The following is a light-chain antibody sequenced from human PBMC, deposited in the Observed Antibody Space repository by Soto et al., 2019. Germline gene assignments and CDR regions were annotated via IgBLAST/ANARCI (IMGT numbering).Light chain of an antibody. V-gene: IGKV3-15*01. CDR3: QEYDNWPPIT. J-gene: IGKJ5*01. CDR1: QSVSSN. Sequence: EMVMTQSPATLSASPGDRATLSCRASQSVSSNLAWYQQKPGQAPRLLIYAASTRATGIPARFSGSGSGTEFTLTISSLQSEDFALYYCQEYDNWPPITFGQGTRLDIK. CDR2: AAS.